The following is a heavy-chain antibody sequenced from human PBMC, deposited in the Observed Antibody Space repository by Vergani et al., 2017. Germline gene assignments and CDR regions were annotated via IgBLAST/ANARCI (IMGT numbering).Heavy chain of an antibody. CDR3: ARGPYYSSGYGGGAIDI. J-gene: IGHJ3*02. D-gene: IGHD3-22*01. Sequence: QVQLVQSGAEVKKPGASVKVSCKASGYTFTSYYMHWVRQSPGQGLEWMGIINPSRCSTSYAQKFQGRVTMTRDTSTSTVYMELSSRRSEERAGDYCARGPYYSSGYGGGAIDIWGEGTMVTVSS. CDR2: INPSRCST. CDR1: GYTFTSYY. V-gene: IGHV1-46*03.